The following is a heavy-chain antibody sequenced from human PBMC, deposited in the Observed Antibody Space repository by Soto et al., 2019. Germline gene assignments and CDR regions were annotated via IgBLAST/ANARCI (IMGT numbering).Heavy chain of an antibody. CDR3: ASNLAYCGGACYSYWFDP. V-gene: IGHV4-39*01. CDR1: GGSISSSSYY. Sequence: SETLSLTCTVSGGSISSSSYYWGWIRQPPGKGLEWIGSIYYSGSTYYNPSLESRVTISVDTSKNQCSLKLSSVTAADTAVYYCASNLAYCGGACYSYWFDPWGQGTLVTVSS. D-gene: IGHD2-21*02. CDR2: IYYSGST. J-gene: IGHJ5*02.